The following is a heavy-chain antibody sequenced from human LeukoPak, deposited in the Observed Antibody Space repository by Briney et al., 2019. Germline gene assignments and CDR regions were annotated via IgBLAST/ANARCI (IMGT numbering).Heavy chain of an antibody. J-gene: IGHJ3*02. D-gene: IGHD4-17*01. CDR2: TYYSGST. CDR1: GGSISSGGYY. CDR3: ARDGYGDYEAFDI. Sequence: SETLSLTCTVSGGSISSGGYYWSWIRQHPGKGLEWIGYTYYSGSTYYNPSLKSRVTISVDTSKNQFSLKLSSVTAADTAVYYCARDGYGDYEAFDIWGQGTMVTVSS. V-gene: IGHV4-31*03.